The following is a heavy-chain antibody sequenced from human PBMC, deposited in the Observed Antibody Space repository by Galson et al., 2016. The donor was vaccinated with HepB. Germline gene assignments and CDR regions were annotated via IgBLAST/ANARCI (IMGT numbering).Heavy chain of an antibody. CDR1: GFTFGSCG. Sequence: SLRLSCAASGFTFGSCGMHWDRQAPGKGLEWLVLIWYDGSNDYYADSVKGRFTITRDNSKNTLYLQLNSLRAEDTAVYYCAREHPGIAAAILDYWGQGTLVTVST. V-gene: IGHV3-33*01. CDR2: IWYDGSND. CDR3: AREHPGIAAAILDY. J-gene: IGHJ4*02. D-gene: IGHD6-25*01.